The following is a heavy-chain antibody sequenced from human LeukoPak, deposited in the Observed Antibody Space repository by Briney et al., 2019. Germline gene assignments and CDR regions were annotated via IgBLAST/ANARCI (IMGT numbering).Heavy chain of an antibody. V-gene: IGHV4-31*03. CDR2: IYYSGST. D-gene: IGHD4-23*01. CDR3: ARGADYGGNPPDY. J-gene: IGHJ4*02. CDR1: GGSISSGGYY. Sequence: PSQTLSLTCTVSGGSISSGGYYWSWIRQRPGKGLEWIGYIYYSGSTYYNPSLKSRVTISVDTSKNQFSLKLSSVTAADTAVYYCARGADYGGNPPDYWGQGTLVTVSS.